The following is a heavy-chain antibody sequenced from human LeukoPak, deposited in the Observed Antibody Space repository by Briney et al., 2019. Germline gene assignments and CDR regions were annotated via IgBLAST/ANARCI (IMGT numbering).Heavy chain of an antibody. J-gene: IGHJ6*03. Sequence: GESLKISCKGSGYSFTSYWIGWVRQMPGKGPEWMGIIYPGDSDTRYSPSFQGQVTISADKSISTAYLQWSSLKASDTAMYYCARPAMVRGVNIYYYYYYMDVWGKGTTVTVSS. CDR1: GYSFTSYW. CDR2: IYPGDSDT. CDR3: ARPAMVRGVNIYYYYYYMDV. D-gene: IGHD3-10*01. V-gene: IGHV5-51*01.